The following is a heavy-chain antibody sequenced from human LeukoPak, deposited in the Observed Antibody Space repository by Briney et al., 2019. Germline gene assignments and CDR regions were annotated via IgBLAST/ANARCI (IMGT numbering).Heavy chain of an antibody. CDR3: ARDTRADSSSWYGIHYYYYYGMDV. CDR2: ISSSSSTI. CDR1: GFTFSSYA. J-gene: IGHJ6*02. V-gene: IGHV3-48*02. Sequence: GGSLRLSCAASGFTFSSYAMSWVRQAPGKGLEWVSYISSSSSTIYYADSVKGRFTISRDNAKNSLYLQMNSLRDEDTAVYYCARDTRADSSSWYGIHYYYYYGMDVWGQGTTVTVSS. D-gene: IGHD6-13*01.